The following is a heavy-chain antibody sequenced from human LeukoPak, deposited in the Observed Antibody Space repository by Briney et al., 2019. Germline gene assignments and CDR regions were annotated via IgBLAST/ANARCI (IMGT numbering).Heavy chain of an antibody. Sequence: GASVKVSCKVSGYTLTELSIHWVRQAPGKGLEWMGGFDPEDGETIYAQKFQGRVTMTEDTSTDTAYMELSSLRSEDTAVYYCATFAGATPEYYFDYWGQGTLVTVSS. D-gene: IGHD1-26*01. CDR3: ATFAGATPEYYFDY. CDR1: GYTLTELS. V-gene: IGHV1-24*01. J-gene: IGHJ4*02. CDR2: FDPEDGET.